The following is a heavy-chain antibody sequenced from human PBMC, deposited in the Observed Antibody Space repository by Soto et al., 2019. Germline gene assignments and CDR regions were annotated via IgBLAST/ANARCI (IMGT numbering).Heavy chain of an antibody. J-gene: IGHJ4*02. V-gene: IGHV3-23*01. D-gene: IGHD6-13*01. Sequence: PGGSLRLSCAASGFTFSSYAMSWVRQAPGKGLEWVSAISGSGGSTYYADSVKGRFTISRDNSKNTLYLQMNSLRAEDTAVYYCAKAGLKSIAEAGSRLIDYWGQGTLVTVSS. CDR2: ISGSGGST. CDR1: GFTFSSYA. CDR3: AKAGLKSIAEAGSRLIDY.